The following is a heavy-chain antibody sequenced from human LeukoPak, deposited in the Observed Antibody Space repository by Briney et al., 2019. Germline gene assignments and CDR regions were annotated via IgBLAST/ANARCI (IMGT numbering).Heavy chain of an antibody. D-gene: IGHD3-10*01. Sequence: ASVKVSCKASGYTFTGYYMHWVRQAPGQGLEWMGWINPNSGGTNYAQNFQGRVTMTRDTSISTAYMELSRLRSDDTAVYYCASPKDDSYSCLDYWGQGTLVTVSS. CDR3: ASPKDDSYSCLDY. J-gene: IGHJ4*02. CDR2: INPNSGGT. V-gene: IGHV1-2*02. CDR1: GYTFTGYY.